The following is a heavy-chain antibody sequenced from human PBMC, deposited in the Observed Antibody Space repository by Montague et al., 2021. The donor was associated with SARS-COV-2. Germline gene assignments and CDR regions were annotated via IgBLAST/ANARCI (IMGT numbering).Heavy chain of an antibody. V-gene: IGHV3-21*01. CDR1: GFIFSSYS. D-gene: IGHD1-1*01. Sequence: SLRLSCAASGFIFSSYSMNWVRQAPGKGLKWVSSISSSSSYIYYADSVKGRFTISRDNAKNSLYLQMNSLRAEDTAVYYCARVRNWNDLDAFDIWGQGTMVTVSS. J-gene: IGHJ3*02. CDR3: ARVRNWNDLDAFDI. CDR2: ISSSSSYI.